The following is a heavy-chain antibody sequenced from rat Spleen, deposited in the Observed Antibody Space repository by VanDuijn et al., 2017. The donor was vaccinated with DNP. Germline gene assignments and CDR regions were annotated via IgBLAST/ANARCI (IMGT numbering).Heavy chain of an antibody. D-gene: IGHD1-4*01. V-gene: IGHV5-7*01. CDR1: GFTFSDYY. CDR2: ISYDGSST. J-gene: IGHJ3*01. Sequence: EVQLVESGGGLVQPGRSLKLSCAASGFTFSDYYMAWVRQAPTKGLEWVATISYDGSSTYYPDSVKGRFTISRDDAKSSLYLQMNSLKSEDTATYYCARSRLPGYYPFACWGQGTLVTVSS. CDR3: ARSRLPGYYPFAC.